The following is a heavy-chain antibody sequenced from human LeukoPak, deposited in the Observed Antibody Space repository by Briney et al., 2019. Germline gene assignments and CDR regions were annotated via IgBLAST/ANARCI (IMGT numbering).Heavy chain of an antibody. CDR1: GGTFSSYA. Sequence: GASVKVSCKASGGTFSSYAISWVRQAPGQGLEWMGGIIPIFGTANYAQKFQGRVTTTADESTSTAYMELSSLRSEDTAVYYCARGPKHDSSGYWDYWGQGTLVTVSS. J-gene: IGHJ4*02. V-gene: IGHV1-69*13. CDR2: IIPIFGTA. D-gene: IGHD3-22*01. CDR3: ARGPKHDSSGYWDY.